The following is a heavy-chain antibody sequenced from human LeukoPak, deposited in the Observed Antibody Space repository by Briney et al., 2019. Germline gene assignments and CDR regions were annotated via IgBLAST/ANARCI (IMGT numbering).Heavy chain of an antibody. CDR1: GGSISSSSYY. CDR2: IYYSGST. V-gene: IGHV4-39*07. J-gene: IGHJ3*02. Sequence: SETLSLTCTVSGGSISSSSYYWGWIRQPPGKGLEWIGSIYYSGSTYYNPSLKSRITISVDTSENRFSLKLSSVTATDTAVYYCARDCSGGSCYGAFDIWGQGTMVTVSS. D-gene: IGHD2-15*01. CDR3: ARDCSGGSCYGAFDI.